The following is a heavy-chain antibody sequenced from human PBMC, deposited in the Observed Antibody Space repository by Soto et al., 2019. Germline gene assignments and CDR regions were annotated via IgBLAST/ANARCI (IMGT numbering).Heavy chain of an antibody. CDR3: ARESQRFFEWCLSPGHWFDP. J-gene: IGHJ5*02. CDR2: INHSGST. D-gene: IGHD3-3*01. Sequence: PSETLSLTCAVYGGSFSGYYWSWIRQPPGKGLEWIGEINHSGSTNYNPSLKSRVTISVDTSKNQFSLKLSSVTAADTAVYYCARESQRFFEWCLSPGHWFDPWGQGTLVTVSS. V-gene: IGHV4-34*01. CDR1: GGSFSGYY.